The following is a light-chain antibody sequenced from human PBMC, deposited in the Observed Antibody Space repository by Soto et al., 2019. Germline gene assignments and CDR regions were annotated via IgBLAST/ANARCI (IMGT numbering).Light chain of an antibody. V-gene: IGLV1-47*01. J-gene: IGLJ1*01. CDR2: RNY. Sequence: QAVLTQSPSASGTPGQRVSLSCSGRSLNIGSNYVYWYQQLPGTAPKLLRYRNYQRPSGGPDRFSVAKSATSASLAICARRSEDEANYYCAAWDDSPSSPDYVFGTGTKVTVL. CDR3: AAWDDSPSSPDYV. CDR1: SLNIGSNY.